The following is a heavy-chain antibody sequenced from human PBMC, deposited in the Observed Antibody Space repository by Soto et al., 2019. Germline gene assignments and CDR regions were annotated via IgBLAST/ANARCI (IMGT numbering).Heavy chain of an antibody. D-gene: IGHD3-10*01. CDR2: ISGSGGST. CDR1: GFTFSSYA. J-gene: IGHJ4*02. CDR3: ATDLQDIRRITMVRGVITYFDY. Sequence: EVQLLESGGGLVQPGGSLRLSCAASGFTFSSYAMSWVRQAPGKGLEWVSAISGSGGSTYYADSVKGRFTISSDNSKNTLYLQMNSLRAEDTAVYYCATDLQDIRRITMVRGVITYFDYWGQGTLVTVSS. V-gene: IGHV3-23*01.